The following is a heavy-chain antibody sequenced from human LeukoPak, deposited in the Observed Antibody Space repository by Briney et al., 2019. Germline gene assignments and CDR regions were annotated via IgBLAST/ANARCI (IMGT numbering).Heavy chain of an antibody. J-gene: IGHJ4*02. Sequence: ASVKVSCKASGGTFSSYAISWVRQAPGQGLEWMGGIILIFGTANYAQKFQGRVTITADESTSTAYMELSSLRSEDTAVYYCARFYGSSSLRGHFDYWGQGTLVTVSS. D-gene: IGHD6-6*01. CDR3: ARFYGSSSLRGHFDY. CDR1: GGTFSSYA. V-gene: IGHV1-69*13. CDR2: IILIFGTA.